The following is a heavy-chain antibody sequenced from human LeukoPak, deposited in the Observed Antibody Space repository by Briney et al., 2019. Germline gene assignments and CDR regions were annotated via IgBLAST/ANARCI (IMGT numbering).Heavy chain of an antibody. Sequence: GGSLRLSRAASGFTFSSYGMHWVRQAPGKGLEWVAFIRYDGSNKYYADSVKGRFTISRDNSKNTLYLQMNSLRAEDTAVYYYATHCSSVSCSLATFDIWGQGTMVTVSS. CDR2: IRYDGSNK. CDR1: GFTFSSYG. V-gene: IGHV3-30*02. CDR3: ATHCSSVSCSLATFDI. D-gene: IGHD2-2*01. J-gene: IGHJ3*02.